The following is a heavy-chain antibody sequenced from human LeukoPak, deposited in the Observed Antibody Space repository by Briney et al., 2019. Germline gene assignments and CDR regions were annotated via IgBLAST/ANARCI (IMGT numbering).Heavy chain of an antibody. Sequence: GGSLRLSCAASGFTFSDYYMSWIRQAPGKGLEWVSYISSSSSTIYYADSVKGRFTISRDNAKNSLYLQMNSLRAEDTAVYYCARDFSSEDFDYWGQGTLVTVSS. CDR2: ISSSSSTI. V-gene: IGHV3-11*04. CDR3: ARDFSSEDFDY. J-gene: IGHJ4*02. CDR1: GFTFSDYY. D-gene: IGHD6-19*01.